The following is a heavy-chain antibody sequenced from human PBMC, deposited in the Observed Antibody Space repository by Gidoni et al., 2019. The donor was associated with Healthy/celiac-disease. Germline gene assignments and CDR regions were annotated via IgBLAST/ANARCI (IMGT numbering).Heavy chain of an antibody. J-gene: IGHJ6*02. Sequence: EVQLVQSGAEVKKPGATVNISCKVSGYTFTDHYMHWVQQAPGKGLEWMGLVDPEDGETIYAEKFQGRVTITADTSTDTAYMELSSLRSEDTAVYYCASDSSNEGYYYYGMDVWGQGTTVTVSS. D-gene: IGHD3-22*01. CDR1: GYTFTDHY. V-gene: IGHV1-69-2*01. CDR3: ASDSSNEGYYYYGMDV. CDR2: VDPEDGET.